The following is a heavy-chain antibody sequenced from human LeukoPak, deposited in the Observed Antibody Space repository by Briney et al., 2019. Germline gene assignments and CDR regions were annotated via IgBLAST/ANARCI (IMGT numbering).Heavy chain of an antibody. CDR3: VSWAGGNSDVASFDY. J-gene: IGHJ4*02. Sequence: ASVKVSCKASGYIFSDYYMHWVRQAPGRGFERMGWISRRSGATKIAEKFQGRVTLTRDTSISTAYVELTNLASDDTAAYYCVSWAGGNSDVASFDYWGQGTLVIVSS. D-gene: IGHD2-21*01. CDR1: GYIFSDYY. CDR2: ISRRSGAT. V-gene: IGHV1-2*02.